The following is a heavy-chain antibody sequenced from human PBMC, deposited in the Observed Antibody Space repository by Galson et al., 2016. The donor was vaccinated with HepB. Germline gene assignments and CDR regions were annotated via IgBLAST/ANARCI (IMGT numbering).Heavy chain of an antibody. CDR1: GFTFSNAW. J-gene: IGHJ4*02. Sequence: SLRLSCAASGFTFSNAWMSWVRQAPGKGLEWVGRIQSKTDGGTTDYSAPVNGGCTISRDASKNMLYLKLNRLKTEDTAVYYCTTSGYSYGRFGYWGQGALVTVSS. V-gene: IGHV3-15*01. CDR2: IQSKTDGGTT. D-gene: IGHD5-12*01. CDR3: TTSGYSYGRFGY.